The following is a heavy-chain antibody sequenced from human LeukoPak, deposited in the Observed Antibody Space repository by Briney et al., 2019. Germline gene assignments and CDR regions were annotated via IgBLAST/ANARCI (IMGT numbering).Heavy chain of an antibody. V-gene: IGHV3-74*01. CDR2: INTDGSST. CDR1: GFTFSSYW. D-gene: IGHD2-15*01. J-gene: IGHJ6*02. CDR3: AKTMGMRVAASYGMDV. Sequence: PGGSLRLSCAASGFTFSSYWMHWVRQAPGKGLVWVSRINTDGSSTYYADSVKGRFTISRDNSKNTLYLQMNSLRAEDTAVYYCAKTMGMRVAASYGMDVWGQGTTVTVSS.